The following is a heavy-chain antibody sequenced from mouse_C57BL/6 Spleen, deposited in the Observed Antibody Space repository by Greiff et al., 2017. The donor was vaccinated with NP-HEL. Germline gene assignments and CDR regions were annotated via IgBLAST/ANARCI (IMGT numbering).Heavy chain of an antibody. CDR3: ARDYYYGSSYAMDY. CDR1: GYSFTGYY. CDR2: INPSTGGT. J-gene: IGHJ4*01. Sequence: VQLKESGPELVKPGASVKISCKASGYSFTGYYMNWVKQSPEKSLEWIGEINPSTGGTTYNQKFKAKATLTVDKSSSTAYMQLKSLTSEDSAVYYCARDYYYGSSYAMDYWGQGTSVTVSS. V-gene: IGHV1-42*01. D-gene: IGHD1-1*01.